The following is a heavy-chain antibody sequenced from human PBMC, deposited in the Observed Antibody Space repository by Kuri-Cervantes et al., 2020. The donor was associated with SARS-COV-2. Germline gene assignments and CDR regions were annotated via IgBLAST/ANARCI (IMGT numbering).Heavy chain of an antibody. J-gene: IGHJ5*02. CDR2: INPNSGGT. D-gene: IGHD3-10*01. CDR1: GYTFTGYY. Sequence: ASVKVSCKASGYTFTGYYMHWVRQAPGQGLEWMGWINPNSGGTNYAQKFQGRVTMTRDTSISTAYMELSRLRSDDTAVYYCAGARLYYYGSPGLGWFDPWGQGTLVTVSS. CDR3: AGARLYYYGSPGLGWFDP. V-gene: IGHV1-2*02.